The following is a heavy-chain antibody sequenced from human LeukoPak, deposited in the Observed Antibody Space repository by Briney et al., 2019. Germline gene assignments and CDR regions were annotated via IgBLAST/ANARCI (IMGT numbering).Heavy chain of an antibody. Sequence: ASVKVSCKASGYTFTGYYMHWVRQAPGQGLEWMGWINPNSGSTNYAQKFQGRVTMTRDTSISTAYMELSRLRSDDTAVYHCATEVGYCSSTSCSSRNFQHWGQGTLVTVSS. CDR2: INPNSGST. CDR3: ATEVGYCSSTSCSSRNFQH. V-gene: IGHV1-2*02. J-gene: IGHJ1*01. CDR1: GYTFTGYY. D-gene: IGHD2-2*01.